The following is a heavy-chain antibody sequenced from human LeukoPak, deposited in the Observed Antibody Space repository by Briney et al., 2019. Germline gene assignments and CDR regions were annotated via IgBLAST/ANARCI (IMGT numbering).Heavy chain of an antibody. J-gene: IGHJ4*02. V-gene: IGHV4-39*07. D-gene: IGHD3-22*01. CDR1: GGSISSSSYY. CDR3: ARGVGDYYGSSGYYDFDY. CDR2: ISHSGIT. Sequence: SETLSLTCTVSGGSISSSSYYWGWIRQPPGKGLEWIGEISHSGITNYNPSLKSRVTISVDTSKNQFSLKLSSVTAADTAVYYCARGVGDYYGSSGYYDFDYWGQGTLVTVSS.